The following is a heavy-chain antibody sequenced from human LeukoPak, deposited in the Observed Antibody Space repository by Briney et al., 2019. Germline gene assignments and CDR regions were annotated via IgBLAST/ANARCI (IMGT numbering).Heavy chain of an antibody. CDR3: AKDIATGELLSYYFDY. CDR1: GFTFADYA. Sequence: GGSLRLSCAASGFTFADYAMHWVRQAPGKGLGWVSLISGDGGRTYYADSVKGRFTISRDNSKNSLYLQMNSLRTEDTALYYCAKDIATGELLSYYFDYWGQGTLVTVSS. D-gene: IGHD3-10*01. J-gene: IGHJ4*02. V-gene: IGHV3-43*02. CDR2: ISGDGGRT.